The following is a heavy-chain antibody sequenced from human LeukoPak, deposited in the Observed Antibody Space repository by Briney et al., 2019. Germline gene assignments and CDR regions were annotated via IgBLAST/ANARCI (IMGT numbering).Heavy chain of an antibody. Sequence: GGSLRLSCAASGFTFSSYAMSWVRQAPGKGLEWVSAISGSGGSTYYADSVKGRFTISRDNSNNTLYLQMNSLRAEDTAVYYCAKGSPYSSGWYSDYWGQGTLVTVSS. V-gene: IGHV3-23*01. D-gene: IGHD6-19*01. CDR2: ISGSGGST. J-gene: IGHJ4*02. CDR3: AKGSPYSSGWYSDY. CDR1: GFTFSSYA.